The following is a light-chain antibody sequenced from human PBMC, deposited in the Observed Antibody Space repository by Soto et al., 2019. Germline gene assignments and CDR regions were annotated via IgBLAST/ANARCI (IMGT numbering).Light chain of an antibody. CDR3: QQYNSYSWA. CDR1: QSISSW. CDR2: KAS. J-gene: IGKJ4*02. Sequence: DIQMTQSPSTLSSSVGDRVTITCRASQSISSWLAWYQQKPGKAPKLLIYKASSLESGVPSRFSGSGSGTDFTLTISSLQPDDFATYYCQQYNSYSWAFGGGTKLEIK. V-gene: IGKV1-5*03.